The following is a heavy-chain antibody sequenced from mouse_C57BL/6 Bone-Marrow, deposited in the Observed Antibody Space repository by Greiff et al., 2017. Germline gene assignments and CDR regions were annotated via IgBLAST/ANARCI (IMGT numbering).Heavy chain of an antibody. CDR2: IYPRSGNT. Sequence: QVQLKESGAELARPGASVKLSCKASGYTFTSYGISWVKQRTGQGLEWIGEIYPRSGNTYYNEKFKGKATLTADKSSSTAYMELRSLTSEDSAVYFCARSRDYDYSWVAYWGQGTLVTVSA. CDR3: ARSRDYDYSWVAY. J-gene: IGHJ3*01. V-gene: IGHV1-81*01. CDR1: GYTFTSYG. D-gene: IGHD2-4*01.